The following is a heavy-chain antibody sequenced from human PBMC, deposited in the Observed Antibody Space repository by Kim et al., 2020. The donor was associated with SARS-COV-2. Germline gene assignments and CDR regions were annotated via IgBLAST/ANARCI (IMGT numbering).Heavy chain of an antibody. V-gene: IGHV1-69*13. CDR2: IIPIFGTA. CDR3: ARGNTGSGSRSYYYYGMDV. CDR1: GGTFSSYA. Sequence: SVKVSCKASGGTFSSYAISWVRQAPGQGLEWMGGIIPIFGTANYAQKFQGRVTITADESTSTAYMELSSLRSEDTAVYYCARGNTGSGSRSYYYYGMDVWGQGTTVTVSS. J-gene: IGHJ6*02. D-gene: IGHD3-10*01.